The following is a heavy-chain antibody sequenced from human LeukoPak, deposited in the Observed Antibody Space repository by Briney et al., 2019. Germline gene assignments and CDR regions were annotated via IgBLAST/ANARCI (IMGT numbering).Heavy chain of an antibody. V-gene: IGHV1-46*01. Sequence: GASVKVSCKASGYTFTSYYMHWVRQAPGQGLEWMGIINPSGGSTSYAQKFQGRVTMTRDTSTSTVYMELSSLRSEGTAVYYCARDLDLYGGYVNYFDYWGQGTLVTVSS. CDR1: GYTFTSYY. D-gene: IGHD5-12*01. J-gene: IGHJ4*02. CDR2: INPSGGST. CDR3: ARDLDLYGGYVNYFDY.